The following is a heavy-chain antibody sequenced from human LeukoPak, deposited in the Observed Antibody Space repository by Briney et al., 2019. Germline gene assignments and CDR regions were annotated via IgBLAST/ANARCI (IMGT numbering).Heavy chain of an antibody. CDR1: GFTFSSYA. J-gene: IGHJ4*02. CDR3: ARIIINSGYSYDIDF. Sequence: PGGSLRLSCAASGFTFSSYAMSWVRQTPGKGLEWVAVIWHDGSNKHYRDSVKGRFTITRDNSLNILFLQMDSLRADDTAVYYCARIIINSGYSYDIDFWGQGTLVTVSS. V-gene: IGHV3-33*08. D-gene: IGHD5-18*01. CDR2: IWHDGSNK.